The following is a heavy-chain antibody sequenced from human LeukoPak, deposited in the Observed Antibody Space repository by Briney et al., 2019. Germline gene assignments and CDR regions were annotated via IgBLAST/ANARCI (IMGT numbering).Heavy chain of an antibody. CDR3: ARKRGSGSYELDY. CDR2: INWNGGST. V-gene: IGHV3-20*01. Sequence: GGSLRLSCAASGFTFDDYGMSWVRQAPGKGLEWVSGINWNGGSTGYADSVKGRLTISRDNAKNSLYLQMNSLRAEDTALYHCARKRGSGSYELDYWGQGTLVTVSS. J-gene: IGHJ4*02. D-gene: IGHD1-26*01. CDR1: GFTFDDYG.